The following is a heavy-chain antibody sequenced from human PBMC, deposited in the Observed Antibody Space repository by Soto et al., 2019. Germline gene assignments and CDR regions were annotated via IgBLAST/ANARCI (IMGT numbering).Heavy chain of an antibody. Sequence: ASVKVSCKASGGTFSSYAISWVRQAPGQGLEWMGGIIPIFGTANYAQKFQGRVTITADESTSTAYMELSSLRSEDTAVYYCARVGRITFGGVIASMDFWGQGTTVTVSS. CDR1: GGTFSSYA. CDR3: ARVGRITFGGVIASMDF. CDR2: IIPIFGTA. V-gene: IGHV1-69*13. J-gene: IGHJ6*02. D-gene: IGHD3-16*02.